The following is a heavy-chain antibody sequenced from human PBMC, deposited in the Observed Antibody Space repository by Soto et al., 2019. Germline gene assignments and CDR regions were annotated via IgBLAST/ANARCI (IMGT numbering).Heavy chain of an antibody. CDR3: ARHGTPGLLWFGELLDTYFFDY. CDR2: IYYSGST. V-gene: IGHV4-39*01. D-gene: IGHD3-10*01. Sequence: SETLSLTCTVSGGSISSSSYYWGWIRQPPGKGLEWIGSIYYSGSTYYNPSLKCRVTISVDTSKNQFSLKLSSVTAADTAVYYCARHGTPGLLWFGELLDTYFFDYWGQGTLVTVSS. CDR1: GGSISSSSYY. J-gene: IGHJ4*02.